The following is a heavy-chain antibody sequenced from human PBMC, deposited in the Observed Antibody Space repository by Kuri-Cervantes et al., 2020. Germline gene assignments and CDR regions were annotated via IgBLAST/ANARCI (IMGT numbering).Heavy chain of an antibody. CDR1: GGSFSDYY. V-gene: IGHV4-34*01. J-gene: IGHJ4*02. Sequence: SETLSLTCAVYGGSFSDYYWSWIRQPPGKGLEWIGEINHSGSTNYSPSLKSRVTISVDTSKNQFSLRLSSVTAADTAVYYCVREKRPYGDYPPTFDYWGQGALVTVSS. CDR2: INHSGST. CDR3: VREKRPYGDYPPTFDY. D-gene: IGHD4-17*01.